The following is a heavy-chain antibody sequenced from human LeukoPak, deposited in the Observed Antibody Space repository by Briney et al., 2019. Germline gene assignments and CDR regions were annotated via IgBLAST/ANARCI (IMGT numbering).Heavy chain of an antibody. CDR2: ISYTGAI. CDR3: ARDRFGYSYGLGYYYYSMDV. D-gene: IGHD5-18*01. CDR1: GFSISSDD. J-gene: IGHJ6*02. V-gene: IGHV4-61*08. Sequence: SETLSLTCLVSGFSISSDDCWGWIRQPPGKGLEWIGYISYTGAINYNPSLKSRVTLSLDTSKNQFSLKLSSVTAADTAVYYCARDRFGYSYGLGYYYYSMDVWGQGTTVTVSS.